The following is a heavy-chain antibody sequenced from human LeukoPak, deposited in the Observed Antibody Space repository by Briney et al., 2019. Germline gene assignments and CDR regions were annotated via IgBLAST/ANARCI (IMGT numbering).Heavy chain of an antibody. V-gene: IGHV1-2*02. CDR2: INPNSGGT. Sequence: ASVKVSCKASGYTFTGYYMHWVRQAPGQGLEWMGWINPNSGGTNYAQKFQGRVTMTRDTSISTAYMELSRLRSDDTAVYYCARVWAHVYGDYFDYWGQGTLVTVSS. CDR1: GYTFTGYY. CDR3: ARVWAHVYGDYFDY. J-gene: IGHJ4*02. D-gene: IGHD4-17*01.